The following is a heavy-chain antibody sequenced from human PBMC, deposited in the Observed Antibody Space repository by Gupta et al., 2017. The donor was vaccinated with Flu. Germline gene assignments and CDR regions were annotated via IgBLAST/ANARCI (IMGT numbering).Heavy chain of an antibody. CDR3: AGRSSTSGWEPFDY. Sequence: EVQLLESGGGLVQPGGSLRLSCAASGFTFSSSAMSWVRQAPGRGLEWVSSISGSGRTKYYATAGRGRFTISRENSESTLHLQMKSLRVEETAVYYCAGRSSTSGWEPFDYRGQGTLVSVSS. V-gene: IGHV3-23*01. D-gene: IGHD6-19*01. CDR1: GFTFSSSA. CDR2: ISGSGRTK. J-gene: IGHJ4*02.